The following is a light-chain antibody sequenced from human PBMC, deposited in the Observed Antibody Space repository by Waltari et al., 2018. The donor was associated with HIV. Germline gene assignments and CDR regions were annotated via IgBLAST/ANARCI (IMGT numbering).Light chain of an antibody. Sequence: DTQLTQSPSSVSASVGDSVCLTCRSSRDINTWFAWYQQKPGKARNLLIYAASRLQRGVPCRFSGSGSGTNFTLTISSLQPEDFATYYCQQANSFPITFGGGTKVEI. CDR2: AAS. V-gene: IGKV1-12*01. J-gene: IGKJ4*01. CDR1: RDINTW. CDR3: QQANSFPIT.